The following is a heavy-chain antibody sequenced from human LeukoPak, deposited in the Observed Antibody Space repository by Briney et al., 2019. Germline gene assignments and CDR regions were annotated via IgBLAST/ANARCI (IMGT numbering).Heavy chain of an antibody. CDR3: ARGDDILTGYRTFDY. D-gene: IGHD3-9*01. CDR2: INSDGSIT. Sequence: GGSLRLSCAASGFPFSTYWMHWVRQAPGEGLVWVSRINSDGSITTYADSVKGRFTLSRDNTKNTLYLQMNSLRAEDTAVYFCARGDDILTGYRTFDYWGQGTLVTVSS. V-gene: IGHV3-74*01. J-gene: IGHJ4*02. CDR1: GFPFSTYW.